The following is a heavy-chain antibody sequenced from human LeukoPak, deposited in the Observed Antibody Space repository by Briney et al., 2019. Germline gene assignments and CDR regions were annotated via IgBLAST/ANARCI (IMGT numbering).Heavy chain of an antibody. CDR3: ARDRAYSSSWYNWFDP. CDR2: MSYDGSNT. V-gene: IGHV3-30*03. D-gene: IGHD6-13*01. Sequence: GRSLRLSCVASGFTFNNYGMHWVRQAPGKGLEWVAVMSYDGSNTYHIDSVKGRFTISRDNSKNTLYLQMNSLRAEDTAVYYCARDRAYSSSWYNWFDPWGQGTLVTVSS. J-gene: IGHJ5*02. CDR1: GFTFNNYG.